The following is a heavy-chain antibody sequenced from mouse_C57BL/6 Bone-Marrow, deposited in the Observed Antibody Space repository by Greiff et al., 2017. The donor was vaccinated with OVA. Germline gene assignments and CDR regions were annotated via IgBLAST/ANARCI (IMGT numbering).Heavy chain of an antibody. CDR2: INPSNGGT. CDR3: ARLGGDGNWKYFDG. CDR1: GYTFTSYW. Sequence: QVQLQQSGTELVKPGASVKLSCKASGYTFTSYWMHWVKQRPGQGLEWIGNINPSNGGTNYNEKFKSKATLTVDKSSSTAYMQLSSLTSEDSAVYDCARLGGDGNWKYFDGWGTGTTVTVSS. J-gene: IGHJ1*03. D-gene: IGHD2-1*01. V-gene: IGHV1-53*01.